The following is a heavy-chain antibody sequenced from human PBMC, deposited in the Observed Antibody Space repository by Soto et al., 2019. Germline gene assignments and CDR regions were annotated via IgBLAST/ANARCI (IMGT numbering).Heavy chain of an antibody. CDR2: IFYSGST. V-gene: IGHV4-39*02. CDR1: SGSISSTIYS. D-gene: IGHD5-18*01. CDR3: ARDTDGYSYGLDYYGMDV. Sequence: SETLSLTCTVSSGSISSTIYSWDWIRQPPGKGLEWIGSIFYSGSTYYNPSLKSRVTISVDTSKNQFSLTLTSVTAADTAVYYCARDTDGYSYGLDYYGMDVWGQGTTVT. J-gene: IGHJ6*02.